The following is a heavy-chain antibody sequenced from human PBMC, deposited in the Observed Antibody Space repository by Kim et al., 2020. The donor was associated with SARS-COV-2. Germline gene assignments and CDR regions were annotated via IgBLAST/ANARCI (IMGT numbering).Heavy chain of an antibody. CDR3: ARADYSPPPFDY. CDR1: GGSISSYY. J-gene: IGHJ4*02. V-gene: IGHV4-59*01. CDR2: VYNSANT. D-gene: IGHD4-4*01. Sequence: SETLSLTCTVSGGSISSYYWSWIRQPPGKGLEWIGYVYNSANTKYNPSLKSRVTISADTSKNQFSLKLNSVTAADTAVYYCARADYSPPPFDYWGQGTLV.